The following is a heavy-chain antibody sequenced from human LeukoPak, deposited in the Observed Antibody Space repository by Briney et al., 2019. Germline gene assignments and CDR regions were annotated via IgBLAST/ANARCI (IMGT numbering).Heavy chain of an antibody. CDR2: ISGSGGST. CDR3: ARDTPVAVAVFDY. CDR1: GFTFSSYG. D-gene: IGHD6-19*01. V-gene: IGHV3-23*01. J-gene: IGHJ4*02. Sequence: PGGSLRLSCAASGFTFSSYGMSWVRRAPGKGLEWVSGISGSGGSTYYADSVKGRFTISRDNSKNTLYLQMNSLRAEDTAVYYCARDTPVAVAVFDYWGQGTLVTVSP.